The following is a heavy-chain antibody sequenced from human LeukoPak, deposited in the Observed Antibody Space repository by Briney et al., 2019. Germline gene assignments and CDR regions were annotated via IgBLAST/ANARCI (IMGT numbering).Heavy chain of an antibody. Sequence: AGGSLRLSCAASGFTFSSNWMSWVRQAPGKGLEWVANIKQDGSEKYYVDSVKGRFTISRDNAKNSLFLQMNSLRAEDTAVYYCARVRRYYGSGSSIDYWGQGILVTVSS. V-gene: IGHV3-7*05. CDR2: IKQDGSEK. D-gene: IGHD3-10*01. CDR3: ARVRRYYGSGSSIDY. J-gene: IGHJ4*02. CDR1: GFTFSSNW.